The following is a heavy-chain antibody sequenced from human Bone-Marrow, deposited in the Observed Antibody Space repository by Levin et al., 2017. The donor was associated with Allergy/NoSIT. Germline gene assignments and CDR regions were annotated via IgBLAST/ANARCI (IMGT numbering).Heavy chain of an antibody. CDR1: GGSFSGYY. J-gene: IGHJ4*02. V-gene: IGHV4-34*01. Sequence: SCAVYGGSFSGYYWSWIRQPPGKGLEWIGEINHSGSTNYNPSLKSRVTISVDTSKNQFSLKLSSVTAADTAVYYCARYYYGSGSYWYFDYWGQGTLVTVSS. D-gene: IGHD3-10*01. CDR2: INHSGST. CDR3: ARYYYGSGSYWYFDY.